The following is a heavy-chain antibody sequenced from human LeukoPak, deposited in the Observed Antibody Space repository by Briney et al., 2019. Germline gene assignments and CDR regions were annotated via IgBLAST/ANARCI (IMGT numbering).Heavy chain of an antibody. V-gene: IGHV1-2*04. CDR3: ARGPAYSSSWHFQH. J-gene: IGHJ1*01. Sequence: ASVKVSCKASGYTFTGYYKHWVRQAPGQGLEWMGWINPNSGGTNYAQKFQGWVTMTRDTSISTAYMELSRLRSDDTAVYYCARGPAYSSSWHFQHWGQGTLVTVSS. CDR2: INPNSGGT. D-gene: IGHD6-13*01. CDR1: GYTFTGYY.